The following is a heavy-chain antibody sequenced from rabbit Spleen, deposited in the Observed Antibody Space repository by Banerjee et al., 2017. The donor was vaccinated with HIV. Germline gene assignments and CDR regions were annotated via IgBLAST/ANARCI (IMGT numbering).Heavy chain of an antibody. V-gene: IGHV1S45*01. D-gene: IGHD3-1*01. Sequence: QEQLEESGGGLVKPEGSLTLTCKASGFSFSDRDVMCWVRQAPGKGLEWIACINTATGKAVYASWAKGRFTISKTSSNTVTLQMTSLTAADTATCFCARDKELDIWGYEFDLWGPGTLVTVS. CDR2: INTATGKA. J-gene: IGHJ4*01. CDR3: ARDKELDIWGYEFDL. CDR1: GFSFSDRDV.